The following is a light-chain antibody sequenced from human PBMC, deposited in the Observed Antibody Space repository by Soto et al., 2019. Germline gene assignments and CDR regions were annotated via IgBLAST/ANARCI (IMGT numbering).Light chain of an antibody. CDR3: QQYNSYSWT. J-gene: IGKJ1*01. Sequence: DIQITQSPSTLSASIGXRVTITCRASQSISSWLAWYQQKPGKAPKLLIYDASSLESGVPSRFSGSGSGTEFTLTISSLQPDDFATYYCQQYNSYSWTFGQGTKVDIK. CDR2: DAS. V-gene: IGKV1-5*01. CDR1: QSISSW.